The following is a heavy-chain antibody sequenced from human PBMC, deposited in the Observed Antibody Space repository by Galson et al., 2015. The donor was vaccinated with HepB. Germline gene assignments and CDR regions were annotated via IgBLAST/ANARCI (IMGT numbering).Heavy chain of an antibody. CDR3: ARPIPGVAAAVN. Sequence: SLRLSCAASGFTFSSYWMHWVRQAPGKGLVWVSRINSDGSSTSYADSVKGRFTISRDNAKNTLYLQMNSLRAEGTAVYYCARPIPGVAAAVNWGQGTLVTVSS. CDR2: INSDGSST. D-gene: IGHD6-13*01. J-gene: IGHJ4*02. CDR1: GFTFSSYW. V-gene: IGHV3-74*01.